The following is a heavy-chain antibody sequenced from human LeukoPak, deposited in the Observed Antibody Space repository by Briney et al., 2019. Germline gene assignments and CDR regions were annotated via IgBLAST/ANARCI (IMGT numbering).Heavy chain of an antibody. CDR2: MKPNSGKA. CDR3: AISAYNDTSADDY. D-gene: IGHD3-22*01. J-gene: IGHJ4*02. Sequence: ASVKVSCKASGYSFTRYDINWVRQATGQGLEWMGWMKPNSGKADYARNFRGRVTMTRNTSISTAYMELSSLRSEDTAVYYCAISAYNDTSADDYWGQGTLVTVSS. CDR1: GYSFTRYD. V-gene: IGHV1-8*01.